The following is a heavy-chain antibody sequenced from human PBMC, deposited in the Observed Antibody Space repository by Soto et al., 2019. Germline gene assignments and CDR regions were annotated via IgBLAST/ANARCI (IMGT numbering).Heavy chain of an antibody. CDR3: AHSVEPRIFDY. Sequence: QITLKESGPTLVKPTQTLTLTCTFSGFSLSTSGVGVGWIRQPPGKALEWLALIFWDDDMRFSPPLKSRLTITKDTSENQVVLTMTNMDPVDTATYYCAHSVEPRIFDYWGQGTQVTVSS. J-gene: IGHJ4*02. V-gene: IGHV2-5*02. CDR2: IFWDDDM. CDR1: GFSLSTSGVG.